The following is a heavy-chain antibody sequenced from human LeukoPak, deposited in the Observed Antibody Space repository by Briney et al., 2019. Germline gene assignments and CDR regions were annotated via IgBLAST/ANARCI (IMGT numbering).Heavy chain of an antibody. CDR1: GFTFSSYA. Sequence: GGSLRLSCAASGFTFSSYAMSWVPKAPGKGLEWVSSISSGGGNTYYADSVKGQFTISRDKSKNTLYLQMSSLRAEETAVYYCAKRFSSLDYWGQGTLVTLSS. CDR3: AKRFSSLDY. D-gene: IGHD6-6*01. CDR2: ISSGGGNT. V-gene: IGHV3-23*01. J-gene: IGHJ4*02.